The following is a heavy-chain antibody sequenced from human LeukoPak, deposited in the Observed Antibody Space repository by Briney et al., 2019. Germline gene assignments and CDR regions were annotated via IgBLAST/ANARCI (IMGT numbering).Heavy chain of an antibody. CDR3: ARHTSFYFDY. CDR2: IYYSGST. J-gene: IGHJ4*02. V-gene: IGHV4-59*08. Sequence: SETLSLTCTVSGGSISSYYWSWIRQPAGKGLEWIGYIYYSGSTNYNPSLKSRVTISVDTSKNQFSLKLSSVTAADTAVYYCARHTSFYFDYWGQGTLVTVSS. CDR1: GGSISSYY. D-gene: IGHD2-2*01.